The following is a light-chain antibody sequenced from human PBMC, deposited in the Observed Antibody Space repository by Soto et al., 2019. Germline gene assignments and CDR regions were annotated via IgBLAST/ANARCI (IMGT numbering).Light chain of an antibody. CDR1: LSVSTY. Sequence: IVLTQSPATLPLSRGERATLSXRASLSVSTYLSWYQQKPGXAPRLLXXDASNRSTGIPDRFSGSGSVTDFTLTINSLEPEDSAGYYCQQRSNWPSISFGQGTRWRL. CDR3: QQRSNWPSIS. J-gene: IGKJ5*01. V-gene: IGKV3-11*01. CDR2: DAS.